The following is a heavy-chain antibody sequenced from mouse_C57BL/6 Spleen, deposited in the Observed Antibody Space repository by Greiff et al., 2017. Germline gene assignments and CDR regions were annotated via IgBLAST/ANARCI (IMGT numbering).Heavy chain of an antibody. D-gene: IGHD1-1*01. J-gene: IGHJ3*01. CDR1: GYTFTEYT. V-gene: IGHV1-62-2*01. CDR2: FYPGSGSI. Sequence: VQLQESGAELVKPGASVKLSCKASGYTFTEYTIHWVKQRSGQGREWIGWFYPGSGSIKYNEKFKDKATLTAYKSSSTFYMELSRLTSEDSAVYFCARHEDLYGSSYEFAYWGQGTLVTVSA. CDR3: ARHEDLYGSSYEFAY.